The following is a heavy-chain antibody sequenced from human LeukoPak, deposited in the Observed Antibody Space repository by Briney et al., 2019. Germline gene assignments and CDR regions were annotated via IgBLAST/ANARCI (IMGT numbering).Heavy chain of an antibody. Sequence: PGGSLRLSCAASGFTFSSYSMNWVRQAPGKGLEWVSYISSRSSTIYYADSVKGRFTISRDNAKNSLYLQMNSLRAEDTAVYYCARDSHSSSWYSELDYWGQGTLVTVSS. CDR1: GFTFSSYS. D-gene: IGHD6-13*01. V-gene: IGHV3-48*04. CDR2: ISSRSSTI. J-gene: IGHJ4*02. CDR3: ARDSHSSSWYSELDY.